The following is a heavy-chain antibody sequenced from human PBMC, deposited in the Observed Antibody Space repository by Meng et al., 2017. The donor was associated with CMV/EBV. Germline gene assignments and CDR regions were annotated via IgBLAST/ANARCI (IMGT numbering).Heavy chain of an antibody. V-gene: IGHV4-31*02. D-gene: IGHD2-2*01. CDR1: GSISSGCYY. CDR3: AREGIVVVPASRYFDY. Sequence: GSISSGCYYWSWLRQHPGKGLEWIGYIYYSGSTYYNPSLKSRVTISVDTSKNQLSLKLSSVTAADTAVYYCAREGIVVVPASRYFDYWGQGTLVTVSS. J-gene: IGHJ4*02. CDR2: IYYSGST.